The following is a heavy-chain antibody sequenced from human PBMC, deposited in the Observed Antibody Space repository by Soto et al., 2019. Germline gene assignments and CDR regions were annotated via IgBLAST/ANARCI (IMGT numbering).Heavy chain of an antibody. D-gene: IGHD6-13*01. Sequence: PGESLKISCKAGYSFTSYWIAWMRQMPGKGLEWMGIIYPGDSYTRYSPSFQGQVTISADKSTSTAYLQWGSLKASDTGIYYCARRHSSSSAFDPGGQGTLVTVSS. J-gene: IGHJ5*02. CDR2: IYPGDSYT. V-gene: IGHV5-51*01. CDR3: ARRHSSSSAFDP. CDR1: GYSFTSYW.